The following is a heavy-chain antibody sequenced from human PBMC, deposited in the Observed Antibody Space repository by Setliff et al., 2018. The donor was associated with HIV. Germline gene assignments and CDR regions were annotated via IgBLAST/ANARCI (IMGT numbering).Heavy chain of an antibody. CDR3: ARLLAAGGLFDY. D-gene: IGHD6-13*01. Sequence: SETLSLTCSVSGGSISSSTYYWGWIRQPPGKGLEWIGDIFYTGSTYYNPSLKSRVAISVDTSKIQFSLKLSSVTAADTAVYYCARLLAAGGLFDYWGQGTLVTVSS. CDR2: IFYTGST. J-gene: IGHJ4*02. CDR1: GGSISSSTYY. V-gene: IGHV4-39*01.